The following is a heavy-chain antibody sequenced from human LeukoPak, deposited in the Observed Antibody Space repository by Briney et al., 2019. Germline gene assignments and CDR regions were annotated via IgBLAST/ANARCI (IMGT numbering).Heavy chain of an antibody. D-gene: IGHD2-2*01. CDR3: ARKHCRSTSCYLDY. CDR2: ISGSGGST. V-gene: IGHV3-23*01. Sequence: GGSLRLSCAASGFTFSSYAMSGVRQAPGKGLEWVSAISGSGGSTYYADSVKGRFTISSDNSKNTLYLQMNSLRAEDTAVYYCARKHCRSTSCYLDYWGQETLVTASS. J-gene: IGHJ4*02. CDR1: GFTFSSYA.